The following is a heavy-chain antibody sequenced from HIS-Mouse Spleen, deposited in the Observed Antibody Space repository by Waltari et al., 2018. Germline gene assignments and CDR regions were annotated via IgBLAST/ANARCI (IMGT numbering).Heavy chain of an antibody. CDR2: IYYSGST. J-gene: IGHJ2*01. CDR3: AREIPYSSSWYDWYFDL. CDR1: GGSISSSSYY. D-gene: IGHD6-13*01. Sequence: QLQLQESGPGLVKPSETLSLTCTVSGGSISSSSYYWGWIRQPPGKGLEWIGSIYYSGSTYSNPSLESRVTISVDTSKNQFSLKLSSVTAVDTAVYYCAREIPYSSSWYDWYFDLWGRGTLVTVSS. V-gene: IGHV4-39*07.